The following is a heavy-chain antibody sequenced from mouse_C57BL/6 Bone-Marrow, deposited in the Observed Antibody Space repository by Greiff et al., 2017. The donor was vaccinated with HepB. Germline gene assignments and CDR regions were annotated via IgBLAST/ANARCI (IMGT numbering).Heavy chain of an antibody. Sequence: DVHLVESGPELVKPGASVKIPCKASGYTFTDYNMDWVKQSHGKSLEWIGDINPNNGGTIYNQKFKGKATLTVDKSSSTAYMELRSLTSEDTAVYYCARGYSSGYLGAMDYWGQGTSVTVSS. CDR3: ARGYSSGYLGAMDY. J-gene: IGHJ4*01. V-gene: IGHV1-18*01. D-gene: IGHD3-2*02. CDR2: INPNNGGT. CDR1: GYTFTDYN.